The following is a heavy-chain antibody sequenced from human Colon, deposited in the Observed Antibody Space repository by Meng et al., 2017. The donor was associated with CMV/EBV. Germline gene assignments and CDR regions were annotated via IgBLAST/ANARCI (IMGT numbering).Heavy chain of an antibody. J-gene: IGHJ4*02. Sequence: GESLKISCVASGFTFSTYGMHWVRQAPGKGLEWVTFIQDDGSEKSYADSVKGRFTISRDNSKNTLSLQVDNVRGEDAAVYYCARAPGGEMVVAPFDHWGQGTLVTVSS. V-gene: IGHV3-30*02. CDR2: IQDDGSEK. CDR1: GFTFSTYG. CDR3: ARAPGGEMVVAPFDH. D-gene: IGHD2-21*01.